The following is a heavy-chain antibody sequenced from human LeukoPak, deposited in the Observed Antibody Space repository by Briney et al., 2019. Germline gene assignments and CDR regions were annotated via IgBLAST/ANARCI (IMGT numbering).Heavy chain of an antibody. CDR3: ASGYKTVSVFDH. CDR1: GYDFTSVG. V-gene: IGHV1-18*01. D-gene: IGHD5-24*01. CDR2: ISPYNGNT. Sequence: GASVKVSCKASGYDFTSVGITWVRRAPGQGLEWMGWISPYNGNTRYAQKFQGRVAMTTDTSTTTAYMELRGLRSEDTAVYYCASGYKTVSVFDHWGQGTLVTVSS. J-gene: IGHJ4*02.